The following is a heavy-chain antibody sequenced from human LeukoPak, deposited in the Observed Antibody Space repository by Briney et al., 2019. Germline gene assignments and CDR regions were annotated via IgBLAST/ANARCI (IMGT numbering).Heavy chain of an antibody. CDR1: GYTFTSYG. CDR3: AREVVSLYYYYGMDV. CDR2: MNPNSGNT. V-gene: IGHV1-8*02. Sequence: ASVKVSCKASGYTFTSYGISWVRQAPGQGLEWMGWMNPNSGNTGYAQKFQGRVTMTRNTSISTAYMELSSLRSEDTAVYYCAREVVSLYYYYGMDVWGQGTTVTVSS. D-gene: IGHD3-22*01. J-gene: IGHJ6*02.